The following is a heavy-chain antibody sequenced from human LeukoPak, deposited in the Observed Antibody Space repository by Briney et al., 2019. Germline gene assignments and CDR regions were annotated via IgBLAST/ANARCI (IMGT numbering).Heavy chain of an antibody. CDR3: AKDFAGRRITIFGVVPSTNWFDP. CDR1: GFTFSSYA. D-gene: IGHD3-3*01. Sequence: GGSLRLSCAASGFTFSSYAMSWVRQAPGKGLEWVSAISGSGGSTYYADSVKGRFTISRDNSKNTLYLQMSNLRAKDTAVYYCAKDFAGRRITIFGVVPSTNWFDPWGQGTLVTVSS. J-gene: IGHJ5*02. V-gene: IGHV3-23*01. CDR2: ISGSGGST.